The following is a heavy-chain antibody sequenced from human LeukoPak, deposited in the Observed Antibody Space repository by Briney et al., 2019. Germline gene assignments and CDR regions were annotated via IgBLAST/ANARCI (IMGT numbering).Heavy chain of an antibody. D-gene: IGHD6-6*01. CDR2: FDPEDGET. J-gene: IGHJ4*02. CDR3: ATQSGPGMQLVQEAYFDY. V-gene: IGHV1-24*01. Sequence: ASVKVSCKVSGYTLTELSMHWVRQAPGKGLEWMGGFDPEDGETIYAQKFQGRVTMTEDTSTDTAYMELSSLRSEDTAVYYCATQSGPGMQLVQEAYFDYWGQGTLVTVSS. CDR1: GYTLTELS.